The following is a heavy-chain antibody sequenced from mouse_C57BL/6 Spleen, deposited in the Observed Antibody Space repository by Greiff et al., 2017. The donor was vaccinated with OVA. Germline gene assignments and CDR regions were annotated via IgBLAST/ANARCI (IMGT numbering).Heavy chain of an antibody. Sequence: VQLQQSVAELVRPGASVKLSCTASGFNIKNTYMHWVKQRPEQGLEWIGRIDPANGNTKYAPKFKGKATITADTSSNTAYLQLSSLTSEDSAIYYCYRYDYGSSYYYAMDYWGQGTSVTVSS. D-gene: IGHD1-1*01. V-gene: IGHV14-3*01. CDR2: IDPANGNT. CDR3: YRYDYGSSYYYAMDY. J-gene: IGHJ4*01. CDR1: GFNIKNTY.